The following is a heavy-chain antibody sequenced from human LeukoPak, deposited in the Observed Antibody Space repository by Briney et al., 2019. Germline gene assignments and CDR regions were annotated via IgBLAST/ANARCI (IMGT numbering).Heavy chain of an antibody. CDR1: GYTFTGYY. D-gene: IGHD2-15*01. V-gene: IGHV1-2*06. Sequence: ASVKVPCKASGYTFTGYYMHWVRQAPGQGLEWMGRINPNSGGTNYAQKFQGRVTMTRDTSISTAYMELSRLRSDDTAVYYCARDPGVGLLSRDYWGQGTLVTVSS. J-gene: IGHJ4*02. CDR2: INPNSGGT. CDR3: ARDPGVGLLSRDY.